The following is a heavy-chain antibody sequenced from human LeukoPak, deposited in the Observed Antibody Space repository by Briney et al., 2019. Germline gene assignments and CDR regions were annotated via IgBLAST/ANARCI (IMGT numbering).Heavy chain of an antibody. CDR2: IYHSGNT. V-gene: IGHV4-38-2*02. Sequence: SETLSFTCTVSGYSISSGYYWGWIRQPPGKGLEWIGSIYHSGNTYCNPSLKSRVTISVDTSKNQFSLKLSSVTAADTAVYYCARDNQSRYYMDVWGKGTTVTVSS. J-gene: IGHJ6*03. CDR3: ARDNQSRYYMDV. CDR1: GYSISSGYY.